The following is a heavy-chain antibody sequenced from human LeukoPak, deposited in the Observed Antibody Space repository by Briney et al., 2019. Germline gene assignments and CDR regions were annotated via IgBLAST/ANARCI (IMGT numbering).Heavy chain of an antibody. CDR2: INPSGGST. Sequence: ASVKVSCKASGYTFTSYYMHWVRQAPGQGLEWMGIINPSGGSTSYAQKFQGRVTMTRDTSISTAYMELSRLRSDDTAVYYCARGIPAAISRWFDPWGQGTLVTVSS. V-gene: IGHV1-46*01. CDR1: GYTFTSYY. J-gene: IGHJ5*02. CDR3: ARGIPAAISRWFDP. D-gene: IGHD2-2*02.